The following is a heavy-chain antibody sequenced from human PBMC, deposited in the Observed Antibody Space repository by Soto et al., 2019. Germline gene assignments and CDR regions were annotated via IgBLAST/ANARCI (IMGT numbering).Heavy chain of an antibody. CDR1: GYTFTSYG. CDR3: ARDLHYDFWSGYYTFDY. CDR2: ISAYNGNT. V-gene: IGHV1-18*01. D-gene: IGHD3-3*01. Sequence: ASVKVSCKASGYTFTSYGISWVRQAPGQGLEWMGWISAYNGNTNYAQKLQGRVTMTTDTSTSTAYMELRSLRSDDTAVYYCARDLHYDFWSGYYTFDYWGQGTLVTVSS. J-gene: IGHJ4*02.